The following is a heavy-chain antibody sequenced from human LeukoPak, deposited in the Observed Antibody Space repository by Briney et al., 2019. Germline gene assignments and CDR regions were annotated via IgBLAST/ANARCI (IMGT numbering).Heavy chain of an antibody. CDR1: GFTFSSYS. V-gene: IGHV3-48*04. CDR2: VTGSGDIA. Sequence: GGSLRLSCAASGFTFSSYSMNWIRQAPGKGLEWVSYVTGSGDIASYADSVRGRFTISRDNAKNQLYLQMNSLGVEDTALYCCARDYCSGASCLRIQTLDSWGQGTLVTVSS. J-gene: IGHJ4*02. D-gene: IGHD2-15*01. CDR3: ARDYCSGASCLRIQTLDS.